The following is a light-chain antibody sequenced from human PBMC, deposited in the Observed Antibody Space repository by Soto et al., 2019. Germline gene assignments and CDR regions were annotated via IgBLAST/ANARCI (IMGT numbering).Light chain of an antibody. J-gene: IGLJ1*01. Sequence: QSALTQPPSASGSPGQSVTISCTGTSSDVGGYDYVSWYQQHPGKAPKLMIYEVTIRPSGVSDRFSGSKSGNPASLTVSGLQAADEADYYCSSYTGGNPSYVFGTGTKVTV. V-gene: IGLV2-8*01. CDR3: SSYTGGNPSYV. CDR2: EVT. CDR1: SSDVGGYDY.